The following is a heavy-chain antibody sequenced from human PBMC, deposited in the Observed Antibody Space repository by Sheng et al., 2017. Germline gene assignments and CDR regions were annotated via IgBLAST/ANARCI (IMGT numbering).Heavy chain of an antibody. CDR2: IYYSGST. D-gene: IGHD3-10*01. CDR1: GGSISSSSYY. CDR3: ARGGVGGSVDY. J-gene: IGHJ4*02. Sequence: QLQLQESGPGLVKPSETLSLTCTVSGGSISSSSYYWGWIRQPPGKGLEWIGSIYYSGSTYYNPSLKSRVTISVDTSKNQFSLKLSSVTAADTAVYYCARGGVGGSVDYWGQGTLVTVSS. V-gene: IGHV4-39*07.